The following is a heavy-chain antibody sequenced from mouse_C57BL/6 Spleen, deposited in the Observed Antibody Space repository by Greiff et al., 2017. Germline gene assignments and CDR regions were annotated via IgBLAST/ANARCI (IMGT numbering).Heavy chain of an antibody. D-gene: IGHD1-1*01. CDR2: ISDGGSYT. Sequence: EVQVVESGGGLVKPGGSLKLSCAASGFTFSSYAMSWVRQTPEKRLEWVATISDGGSYTYYPDNVKGRFTISRDNAKNNLYLQMSHLKSEDTAMYYCARGRSTTVVEGGDYYAMDYWGQGTSVTVSS. J-gene: IGHJ4*01. V-gene: IGHV5-4*01. CDR1: GFTFSSYA. CDR3: ARGRSTTVVEGGDYYAMDY.